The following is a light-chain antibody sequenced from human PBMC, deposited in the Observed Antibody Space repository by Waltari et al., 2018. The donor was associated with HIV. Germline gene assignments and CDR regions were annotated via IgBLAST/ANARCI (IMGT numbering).Light chain of an antibody. V-gene: IGKV1-17*01. CDR1: QGIRHD. CDR3: LQHNTYPRT. J-gene: IGKJ1*01. Sequence: DIQMTQSPSSLSAPVGDRVTITCRASQGIRHDLGWYQQKAGKAPKRLIYDASNLQSGVPARFSGTGSGTEFTLTISSLQPEDLATYYCLQHNTYPRTFGQGTKVAI. CDR2: DAS.